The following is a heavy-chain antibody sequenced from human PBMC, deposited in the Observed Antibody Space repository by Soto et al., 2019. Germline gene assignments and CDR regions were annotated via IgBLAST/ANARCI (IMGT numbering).Heavy chain of an antibody. CDR2: IKQDGSEK. CDR3: ASGRHYYYYYMDV. CDR1: GFTFSSYW. Sequence: PGGSLRLSCAASGFTFSSYWMSWVRQAPGKGLEWVANIKQDGSEKYYGDSGKGRFTISRDNAKNSLYLQMNSLRAEDTAVYYCASGRHYYYYYMDVWGKGTTVTVSS. J-gene: IGHJ6*03. V-gene: IGHV3-7*01.